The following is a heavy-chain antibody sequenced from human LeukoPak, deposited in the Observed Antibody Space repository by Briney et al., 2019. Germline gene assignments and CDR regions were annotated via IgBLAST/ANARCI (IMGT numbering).Heavy chain of an antibody. CDR1: GFTFDIYA. J-gene: IGHJ4*02. D-gene: IGHD1-14*01. V-gene: IGHV3-43*02. CDR2: ISGTGGTI. Sequence: GGSLRLSCAVSGFTFDIYAMHCVRQPPGKGLEWVSLISGTGGTIHQADSVKGRFTISRDNSKTSLYLQMSSLRTEDTAFYYCAKGTGGGSFLVDYWGPGTLVTASS. CDR3: AKGTGGGSFLVDY.